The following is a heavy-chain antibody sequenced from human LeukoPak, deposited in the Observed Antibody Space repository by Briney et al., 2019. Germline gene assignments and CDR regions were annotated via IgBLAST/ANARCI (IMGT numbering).Heavy chain of an antibody. D-gene: IGHD3-10*01. CDR2: TYYSGST. CDR3: SRGGDYRLHY. V-gene: IGHV4-31*03. CDR1: GVSISSGGYY. Sequence: PSQTLSLTCTVSGVSISSGGYYWTWIRQHPGKGLEWIGNTYYSGSTYYNPSLKSRVTISVDTSKNQFSLKLSSVTAADTALCYCSRGGDYRLHYWGQGTLVTVSS. J-gene: IGHJ4*02.